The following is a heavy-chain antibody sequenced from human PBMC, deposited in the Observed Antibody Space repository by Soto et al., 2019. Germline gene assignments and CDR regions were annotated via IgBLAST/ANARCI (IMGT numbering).Heavy chain of an antibody. Sequence: QVQLQESGPGLVKPSVTLSLTCTVSGGSMSSNNWWNWSRQSPGKGLEGIGEAHHSGRTNYNPCLMSRVSGPVDTPKNPLSLKLSSVTAADSVGSYFARSEATGLDYWGQGTLVTVSS. J-gene: IGHJ4*02. CDR3: ARSEATGLDY. CDR2: AHHSGRT. CDR1: GGSMSSNNW. V-gene: IGHV4-4*02. D-gene: IGHD1-26*01.